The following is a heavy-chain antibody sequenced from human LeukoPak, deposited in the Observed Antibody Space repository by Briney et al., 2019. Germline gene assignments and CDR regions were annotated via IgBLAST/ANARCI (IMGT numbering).Heavy chain of an antibody. CDR2: ILASGSSR. Sequence: PGGSLRLSCAASGLTFSSYAMTWVRQAPGKGLEWVSTILASGSSRLYADSVKGRFTISRDNSYNTLYLQMSSLRAEDTAVYYCTKEHDYRNPAEDFWGQGTLVTVSS. V-gene: IGHV3-23*01. CDR1: GLTFSSYA. CDR3: TKEHDYRNPAEDF. D-gene: IGHD4-11*01. J-gene: IGHJ4*02.